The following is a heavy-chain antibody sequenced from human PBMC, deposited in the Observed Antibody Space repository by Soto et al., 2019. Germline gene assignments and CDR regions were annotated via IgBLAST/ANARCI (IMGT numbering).Heavy chain of an antibody. CDR3: ARGGGGYRFDY. D-gene: IGHD3-16*01. Sequence: QVQLQESGPGLVKPSETLSLTCTVSGGSFSPYYWSWIRQPPGKGLEWIGYIFYSGNTKYNPSLKIRVPISVAPSKNQLSLNLNSVPAADTAVYYCARGGGGYRFDYWGQGTLVTVSS. V-gene: IGHV4-59*01. J-gene: IGHJ4*02. CDR2: IFYSGNT. CDR1: GGSFSPYY.